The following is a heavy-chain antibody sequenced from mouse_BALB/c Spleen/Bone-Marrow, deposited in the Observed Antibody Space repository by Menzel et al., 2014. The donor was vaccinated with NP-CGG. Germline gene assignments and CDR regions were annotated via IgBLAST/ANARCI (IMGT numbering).Heavy chain of an antibody. CDR2: INPDSSTI. CDR1: GFDFSRYW. J-gene: IGHJ3*01. Sequence: EVQLQQSGDGLVQPGGSLKLSCAASGFDFSRYWMSWVRQAPGKGLEWIGEINPDSSTINYTPSRKDKFIISRDNAKNTLYLQMSKVRSEDTALYYCARLSYYGRFAYWGQGTLVTVSA. CDR3: ARLSYYGRFAY. V-gene: IGHV4-1*02. D-gene: IGHD1-1*01.